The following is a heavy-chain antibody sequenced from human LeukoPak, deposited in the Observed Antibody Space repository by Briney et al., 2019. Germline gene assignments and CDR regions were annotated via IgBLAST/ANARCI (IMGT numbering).Heavy chain of an antibody. CDR2: ISGSGGST. CDR3: AKDAANYYGSGTYLDY. CDR1: GFTFSSYA. D-gene: IGHD3-10*01. J-gene: IGHJ4*02. V-gene: IGHV3-23*01. Sequence: GGSLRLSCAASGFTFSSYAMSWVRQAPGKGLEWVSAISGSGGSTYYANSVKGRFTISRDNSKNTLYLQMNSLRAEDTAVYYCAKDAANYYGSGTYLDYWGQGTLVTVSS.